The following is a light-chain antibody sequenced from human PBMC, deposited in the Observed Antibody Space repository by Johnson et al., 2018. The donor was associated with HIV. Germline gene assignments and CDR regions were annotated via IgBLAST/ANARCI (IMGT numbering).Light chain of an antibody. CDR3: GTWDSSLSAYV. CDR2: DNN. CDR1: SSNIGRNY. J-gene: IGLJ1*01. V-gene: IGLV1-51*01. Sequence: SMLTQPPSVSAAPGQKVTISCSGSSSNIGRNYVSWYQQLPGTAPKLLIFDNNKRPSGIPDRFSGSKSGTSATLGITGLQTGDEADYYCGTWDSSLSAYVFGTGTKVTVL.